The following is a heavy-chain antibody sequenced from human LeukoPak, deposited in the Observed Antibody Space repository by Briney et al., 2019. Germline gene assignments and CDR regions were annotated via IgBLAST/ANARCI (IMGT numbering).Heavy chain of an antibody. CDR3: ARGGDYGSGSVFRWRHFDF. CDR1: GFTFSNYA. CDR2: ISYDGSIK. D-gene: IGHD3-10*01. V-gene: IGHV3-30*17. J-gene: IGHJ4*02. Sequence: GGSLRLSCAASGFTFSNYAMYWVRQAPGKGLEWVALISYDGSIKDYADAVKGRFSISRYNSENTVYLQLNRLRVEDTAVYYCARGGDYGSGSVFRWRHFDFWGQGTLVAVSS.